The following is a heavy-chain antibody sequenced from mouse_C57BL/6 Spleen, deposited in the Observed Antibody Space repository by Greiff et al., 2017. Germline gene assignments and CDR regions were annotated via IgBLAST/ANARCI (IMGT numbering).Heavy chain of an antibody. CDR3: ARSRHYYGSSYDYFDY. D-gene: IGHD1-1*01. Sequence: VQLQQPGAELVRPGSSVKLSCKASGYTFTSYWMDWVKQRPGQGLEWIGNIYPSDSETHYNQKFKDKATLTVDKSSSTASMQLSSLTSEDSAVYYCARSRHYYGSSYDYFDYWGQGTTLTVSS. CDR1: GYTFTSYW. CDR2: IYPSDSET. J-gene: IGHJ2*01. V-gene: IGHV1-61*01.